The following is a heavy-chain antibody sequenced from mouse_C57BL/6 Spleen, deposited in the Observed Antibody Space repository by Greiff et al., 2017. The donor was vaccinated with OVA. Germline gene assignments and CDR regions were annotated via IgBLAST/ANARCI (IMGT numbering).Heavy chain of an antibody. CDR3: ARDGNYYAMDY. D-gene: IGHD2-1*01. V-gene: IGHV7-3*01. CDR1: GFTFTDYY. Sequence: EVKLEESGGGLVQPGGSLSLSCAASGFTFTDYYMSWVRQPPGKALEWLGFIRNKANGYTTEYSASVKGRFTISRDNSQSILYLQMNALRAEDSATYYCARDGNYYAMDYWGQGTSVTVSS. J-gene: IGHJ4*01. CDR2: IRNKANGYTT.